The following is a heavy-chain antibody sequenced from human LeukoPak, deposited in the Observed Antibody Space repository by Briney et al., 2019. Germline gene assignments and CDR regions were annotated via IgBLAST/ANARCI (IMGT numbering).Heavy chain of an antibody. CDR3: ATGSQSGYYGDNRDDAFDI. CDR2: FDPEDGET. V-gene: IGHV1-24*01. Sequence: ASVKVSCKVSGYTLTELSMHWVRQAPGKGLEWMGGFDPEDGETIYAQKFQGRVTMTEDTSTDTAYMELSSLRSEDTAVYYCATGSQSGYYGDNRDDAFDIWGQGTMVTVSS. J-gene: IGHJ3*02. CDR1: GYTLTELS. D-gene: IGHD3-22*01.